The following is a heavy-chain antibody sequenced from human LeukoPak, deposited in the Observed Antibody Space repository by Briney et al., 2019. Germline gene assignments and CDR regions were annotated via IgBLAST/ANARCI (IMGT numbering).Heavy chain of an antibody. CDR2: INHSGST. CDR1: GGSFSGYY. CDR3: ASRARYFDWLSPQYYYGMDV. V-gene: IGHV4-34*01. J-gene: IGHJ6*04. D-gene: IGHD3-9*01. Sequence: SETLSLTCAVYGGSFSGYYWSWIRQPPGKGLEWIGEINHSGSTNYNPSLKSRVTISVDTSKNQFSLKLSSVTAADTAVYYCASRARYFDWLSPQYYYGMDVWGKGTTVTVSS.